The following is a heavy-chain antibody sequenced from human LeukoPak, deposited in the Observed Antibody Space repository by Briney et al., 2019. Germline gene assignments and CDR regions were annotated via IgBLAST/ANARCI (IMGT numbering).Heavy chain of an antibody. Sequence: GGSLRLSCAASGFTFSSYSMKLVRQAPGKGLEWVSSISSSSSYIYYADSVKGRFTISRDNAKNSLYLQMNSLRAEDTAVYYCAKDMDTAMVTNYWGQGTLVTVSS. D-gene: IGHD5-18*01. J-gene: IGHJ4*02. CDR3: AKDMDTAMVTNY. CDR1: GFTFSSYS. V-gene: IGHV3-21*04. CDR2: ISSSSSYI.